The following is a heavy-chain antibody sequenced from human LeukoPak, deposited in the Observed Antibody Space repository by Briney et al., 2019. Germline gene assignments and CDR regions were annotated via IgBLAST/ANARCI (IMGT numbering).Heavy chain of an antibody. D-gene: IGHD2-2*01. CDR1: GITVSSNY. CDR3: ARGQFDQLLSVYYFDC. J-gene: IGHJ4*02. CDR2: IYSGGST. V-gene: IGHV3-66*01. Sequence: GGSLRLSCAASGITVSSNYMSWVRQAPGKGLEWVSVIYSGGSTYYADSVKGRFTISRDNPKNTLYLQMNSLRAEDTAVYYCARGQFDQLLSVYYFDCWGQGTLVTVSS.